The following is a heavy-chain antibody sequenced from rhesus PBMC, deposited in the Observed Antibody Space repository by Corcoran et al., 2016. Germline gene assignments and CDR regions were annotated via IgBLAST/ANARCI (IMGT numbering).Heavy chain of an antibody. Sequence: QVQLQESGPGLVKPSETLSLTCAVSGGSINGHSECSWIRQSPGKGLEWIGYFFGSRGNTKNNPSLKNRVTISKDTANNQFSLKLISVTAADTAVYYCARRGSIAYWYFDIWGPGTPITISS. CDR1: GGSINGHSE. V-gene: IGHV4-76*01. J-gene: IGHJ2*01. CDR3: ARRGSIAYWYFDI. D-gene: IGHD4-29*01. CDR2: FFGSRGNT.